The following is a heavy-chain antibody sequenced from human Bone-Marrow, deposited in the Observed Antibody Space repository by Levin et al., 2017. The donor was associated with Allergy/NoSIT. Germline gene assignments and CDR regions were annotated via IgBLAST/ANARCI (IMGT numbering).Heavy chain of an antibody. CDR2: ISGSGGST. CDR1: GFTFSSYA. D-gene: IGHD5-18*01. Sequence: GESLKISCAASGFTFSSYAMSWVRQAPGKGLEWVSAISGSGGSTYYADSVKGRFTISRDNSKNTLYLQMNSLRAEDTAVYYCAKDRAGGYSYGFVYWGQGTLVTVSS. V-gene: IGHV3-23*01. J-gene: IGHJ4*02. CDR3: AKDRAGGYSYGFVY.